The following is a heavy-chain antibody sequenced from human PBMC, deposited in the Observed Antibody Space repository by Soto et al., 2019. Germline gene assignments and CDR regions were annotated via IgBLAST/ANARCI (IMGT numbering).Heavy chain of an antibody. J-gene: IGHJ5*02. CDR1: GFTFSSYA. D-gene: IGHD2-2*01. Sequence: GGSLRLSCAASGFTFSSYAMSWVRQAPGKGLEWVSAISGSGGSTYYADSGKGRFTISRDNSKNTRYLQMNSLSAEDTAVDYFAKIPHRVVPAANWFDPWGQGTLVTVSS. CDR2: ISGSGGST. CDR3: AKIPHRVVPAANWFDP. V-gene: IGHV3-23*01.